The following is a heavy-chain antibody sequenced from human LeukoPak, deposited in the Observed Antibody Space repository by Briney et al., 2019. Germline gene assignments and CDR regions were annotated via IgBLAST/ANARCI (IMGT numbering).Heavy chain of an antibody. CDR1: GFTFISYG. Sequence: GGSLRLSFAASGFTFISYGMHWFRQAPGKGLEGGPVIWYDGSNKYYADSVKGRFTISRDNSKNTLYLQMNSLRAEDTAIYYCARDPPYSSGFYYFEYWGQGTLATVSS. V-gene: IGHV3-33*01. J-gene: IGHJ4*02. CDR2: IWYDGSNK. CDR3: ARDPPYSSGFYYFEY. D-gene: IGHD6-19*01.